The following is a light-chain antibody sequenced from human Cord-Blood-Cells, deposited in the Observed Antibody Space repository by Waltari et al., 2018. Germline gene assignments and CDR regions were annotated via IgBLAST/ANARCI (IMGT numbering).Light chain of an antibody. CDR2: DAS. V-gene: IGKV3-11*01. CDR1: QSVSSH. J-gene: IGKJ5*01. Sequence: IVFTQSPATLSLSPGERATLSCRASQSVSSHLALYQQKPGQAPRLLIYDASNSATSIPARFSGSGSCTDFTITTSSLEPDDFAVYYCQQRSNWFTFGQGTRLEIK. CDR3: QQRSNWFT.